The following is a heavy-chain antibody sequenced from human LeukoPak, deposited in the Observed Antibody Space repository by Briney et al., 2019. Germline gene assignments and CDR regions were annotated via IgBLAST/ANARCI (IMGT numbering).Heavy chain of an antibody. D-gene: IGHD2-2*02. Sequence: GGSLRLSCAASGFTFSSYSMNWVRQAPGKGLEWVSSISSSSSYIYYADSVKGRFTISRDNAKNSLYLQMNSLRAEDTAVYYCARGQVPAAIGPGAFDIWGQGTMVTVSS. J-gene: IGHJ3*02. V-gene: IGHV3-21*01. CDR1: GFTFSSYS. CDR3: ARGQVPAAIGPGAFDI. CDR2: ISSSSSYI.